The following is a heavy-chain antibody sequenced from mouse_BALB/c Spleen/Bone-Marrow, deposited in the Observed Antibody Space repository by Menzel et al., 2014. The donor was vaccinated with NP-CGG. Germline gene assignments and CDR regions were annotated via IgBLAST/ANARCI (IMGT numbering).Heavy chain of an antibody. D-gene: IGHD2-4*01. CDR1: GFNIKDTY. CDR3: ATMITDWYFDV. Sequence: VQLQQSGAELVKPGASVKLSCTASGFNIKDTYMHWVKQRPEQGLEWIGRIDPANGNTKYDPKFQGKVTITADTSSNTAYPQLSSLTSEDTAVYYCATMITDWYFDVWGAGTTVTVSS. V-gene: IGHV14-3*02. CDR2: IDPANGNT. J-gene: IGHJ1*01.